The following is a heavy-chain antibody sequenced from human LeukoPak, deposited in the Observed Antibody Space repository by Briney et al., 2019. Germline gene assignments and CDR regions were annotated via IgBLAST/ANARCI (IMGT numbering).Heavy chain of an antibody. D-gene: IGHD3-3*01. Sequence: GGSLRLFCAASGFTFSSYALNWVLQAPGRGLEGGSVISGGGGSTYYADSVKGRFTISRDNSKNTLSLQMNSLRVEDTAEYYCAKAGIDFWSGSSLYMDVWGRGTTVTVSS. CDR1: GFTFSSYA. J-gene: IGHJ6*03. CDR3: AKAGIDFWSGSSLYMDV. V-gene: IGHV3-23*01. CDR2: ISGGGGST.